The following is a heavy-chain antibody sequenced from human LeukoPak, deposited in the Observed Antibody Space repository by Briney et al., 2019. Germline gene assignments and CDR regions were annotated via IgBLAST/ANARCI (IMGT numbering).Heavy chain of an antibody. Sequence: GGSLRLSCAASGLTFSTYAMRWIRQAPGKGLEWVSSIGDGGTTSYADSVKGRLTISRDLSKITGDLQMNSLRAEDTAVYYCAQDRGARYPFGMDVWGQGTTVTVSS. CDR2: IGDGGTT. CDR3: AQDRGARYPFGMDV. V-gene: IGHV3-23*01. J-gene: IGHJ6*02. CDR1: GLTFSTYA. D-gene: IGHD2-2*01.